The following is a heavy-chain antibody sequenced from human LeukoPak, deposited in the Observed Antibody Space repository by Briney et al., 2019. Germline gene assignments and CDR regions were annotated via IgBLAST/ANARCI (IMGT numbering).Heavy chain of an antibody. CDR2: IIPIFGTA. Sequence: SVKVSCKASGGTFSSYAISWVRQAPGQGLEWMGGIIPIFGTANYAQKFQGRVTITTDESTSTAYMELSSLRSEDTAVYYCATATSKYYDFWSGYYYEAFDIWGQGTMVTVSS. CDR3: ATATSKYYDFWSGYYYEAFDI. CDR1: GGTFSSYA. V-gene: IGHV1-69*05. D-gene: IGHD3-3*01. J-gene: IGHJ3*02.